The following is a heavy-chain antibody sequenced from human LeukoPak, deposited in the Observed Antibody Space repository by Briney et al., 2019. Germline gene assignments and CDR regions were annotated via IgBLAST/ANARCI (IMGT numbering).Heavy chain of an antibody. J-gene: IGHJ4*02. CDR1: GYTFTSYG. Sequence: GASVKVSCKASGYTFTSYGISWVRQAPGQGLEWMGWISPYNGDTKYAQKIQGRVTMTTDTSTSTAYMELRSLRSDDTAVYFRARVGYDRDFDYWGQGTLVTVSS. D-gene: IGHD3-22*01. V-gene: IGHV1-18*01. CDR3: ARVGYDRDFDY. CDR2: ISPYNGDT.